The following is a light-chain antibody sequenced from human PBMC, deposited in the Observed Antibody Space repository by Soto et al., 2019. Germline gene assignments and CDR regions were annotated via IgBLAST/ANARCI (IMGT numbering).Light chain of an antibody. CDR2: DVT. CDR1: SSDVGGYNY. J-gene: IGLJ2*01. CDR3: SSYASGSTLVV. Sequence: QSALTQPASVSESPGQSITIPCTGTSSDVGGYNYVSWYQQYPGNAPKLMIYDVTNRPSGVSDRFSGSKSGNTASLTISGLQAEDEAFYYCSSYASGSTLVVFGGGTKLTVL. V-gene: IGLV2-14*03.